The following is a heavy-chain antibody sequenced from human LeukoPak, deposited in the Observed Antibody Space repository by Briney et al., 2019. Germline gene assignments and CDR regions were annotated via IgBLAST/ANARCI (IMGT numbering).Heavy chain of an antibody. CDR3: ARGTDFEVAYFDY. Sequence: SHTLSLTCDISGDSVSSKSAAWNWIRQPRSRGLEWLGRTYYRSKWYNDYAVSVKSRITINPDTSKNQFSLQLNSVTPEDAAVYYCARGTDFEVAYFDYWGQGTLVTVSS. CDR2: TYYRSKWYN. V-gene: IGHV6-1*01. CDR1: GDSVSSKSAA. J-gene: IGHJ4*02.